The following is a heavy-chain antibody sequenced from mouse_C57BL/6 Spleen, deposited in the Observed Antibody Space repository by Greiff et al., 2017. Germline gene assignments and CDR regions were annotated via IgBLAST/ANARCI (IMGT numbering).Heavy chain of an antibody. CDR3: ARDDYYGSSLAWFAY. CDR2: ISDGGSYT. V-gene: IGHV5-4*01. Sequence: EVQLVESGGGLVKPGGSLKLSCAASGFTFSSYAMSWVRQTPEKRLEWVATISDGGSYTYYPDNVKGRFTISRDNAKNNLYLQMSHLKSEDTAMYYCARDDYYGSSLAWFAYWGQGTLVTVSA. J-gene: IGHJ3*01. CDR1: GFTFSSYA. D-gene: IGHD1-1*01.